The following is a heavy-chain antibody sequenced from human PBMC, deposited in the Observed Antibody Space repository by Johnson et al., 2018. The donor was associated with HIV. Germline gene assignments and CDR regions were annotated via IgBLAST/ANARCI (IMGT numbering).Heavy chain of an antibody. Sequence: QVQLVESGGGVVQPGRSLRLSCAASGFTFSSYAMHWVRQAPGKGLEWVAVISYDGSNKYYADSVKGRFTISRDNAKNSLYLQMNSLRAEDTAVYYCAREGFVVLTAAMRLFAFDIWGQGTMVTVSS. CDR2: ISYDGSNK. J-gene: IGHJ3*02. V-gene: IGHV3-30*04. CDR1: GFTFSSYA. D-gene: IGHD2-2*01. CDR3: AREGFVVLTAAMRLFAFDI.